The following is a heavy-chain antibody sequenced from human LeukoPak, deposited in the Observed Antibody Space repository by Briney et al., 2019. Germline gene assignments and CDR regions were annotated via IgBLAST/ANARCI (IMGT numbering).Heavy chain of an antibody. CDR2: INPNSGGT. D-gene: IGHD2-2*01. J-gene: IGHJ4*02. V-gene: IGHV1-2*02. CDR3: AKDRSCCSSTSFDY. CDR1: GYTFTGYY. Sequence: ASVKVSCKASGYTFTGYYMHWVRQAPGQGLEWMGWINPNSGGTNYAQKFQGRVTMTRDTSISTAYMELSRLRAEDTAVYYCAKDRSCCSSTSFDYWGQGTLVTVSS.